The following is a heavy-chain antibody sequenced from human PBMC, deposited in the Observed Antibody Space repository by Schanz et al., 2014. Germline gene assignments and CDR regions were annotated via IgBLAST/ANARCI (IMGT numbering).Heavy chain of an antibody. V-gene: IGHV1-69*04. CDR3: ATIGVNDYWRFGLDL. CDR2: IIPIVDIT. D-gene: IGHD3-16*01. CDR1: GYSFTSYG. J-gene: IGHJ6*02. Sequence: QVQLVQSGGEVKKPGASVKVSCKASGYSFTSYGISWVRQAPGQGLEWMGRIIPIVDITNYAQKFLGRVTITADKSTSTAYMELKSLRSADTAVYYCATIGVNDYWRFGLDLWGQGTTVTVSS.